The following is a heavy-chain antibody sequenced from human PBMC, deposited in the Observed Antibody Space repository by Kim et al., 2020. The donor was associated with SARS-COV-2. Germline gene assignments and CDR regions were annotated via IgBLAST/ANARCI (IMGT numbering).Heavy chain of an antibody. CDR3: LAGFRGY. D-gene: IGHD3-10*01. CDR2: RSGTST. V-gene: IGHV3-23*05. J-gene: IGHJ4*02. Sequence: RSGTSTHYANSLKGRFTISRDNSRNTLYLQMNSLRAEDTAVYFCLAGFRGYWGQGTLVTVSS.